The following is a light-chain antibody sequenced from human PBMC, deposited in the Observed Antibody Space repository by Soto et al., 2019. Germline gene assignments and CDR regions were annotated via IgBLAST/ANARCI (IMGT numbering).Light chain of an antibody. Sequence: EIVLTQSPATLSLSPGERATLSCRASQSVNSNLAWYQQKPGQAPSLLMYDASKRATGIPARFSGSGSGTDFTLTISSLEPEDFAVYYCQQRSRWPWTFGQGTKVDIK. CDR1: QSVNSN. CDR3: QQRSRWPWT. J-gene: IGKJ1*01. V-gene: IGKV3-11*01. CDR2: DAS.